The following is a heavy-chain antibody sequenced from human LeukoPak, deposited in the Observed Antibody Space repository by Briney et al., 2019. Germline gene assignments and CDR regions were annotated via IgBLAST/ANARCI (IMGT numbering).Heavy chain of an antibody. D-gene: IGHD1-26*01. CDR2: INHSGST. CDR3: ARAAVVGATLHAFDY. V-gene: IGHV4-34*01. Sequence: PSETLYLTCAVYGGSFSGYYWSWIRQPPGKGLEWIGEINHSGSTNYNPSLKSRVTISVDTSKNQFSLKLSSVTAADTAVYYCARAAVVGATLHAFDYWGQGTLVTVSS. J-gene: IGHJ4*02. CDR1: GGSFSGYY.